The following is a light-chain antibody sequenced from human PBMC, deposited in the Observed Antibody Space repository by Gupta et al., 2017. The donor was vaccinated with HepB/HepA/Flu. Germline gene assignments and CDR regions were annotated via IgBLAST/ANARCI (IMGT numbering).Light chain of an antibody. CDR3: AASDASMNGQVE. CDR1: SSNIGSNT. Sequence: QSVLTQPPSASGTPGQRVTISCSGNSSNIGSNTVNWYQQLPGTAPKLLIDSNNQRPSGVPDRFTCATYCTSASPVISGRQYEDEADEYCAASDASMNGQVEFGGGTQLTVL. V-gene: IGLV1-44*01. CDR2: SNN. J-gene: IGLJ3*02.